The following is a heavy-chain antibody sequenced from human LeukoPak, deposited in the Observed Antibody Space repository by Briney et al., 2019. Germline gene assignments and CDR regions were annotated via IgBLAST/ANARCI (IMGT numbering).Heavy chain of an antibody. V-gene: IGHV1-46*01. CDR2: INPSGGST. CDR1: GYTFTSYY. Sequence: ASVKVSCKASGYTFTSYYMHWVRQAPGQGLEWMGIINPSGGSTSYAQKFQGRVTMTRDMSTSTVYMELSSLRSEDTAVYYCARRGVYYYDSSGRANYYFDYWGQGTLVTVSS. J-gene: IGHJ4*02. CDR3: ARRGVYYYDSSGRANYYFDY. D-gene: IGHD3-22*01.